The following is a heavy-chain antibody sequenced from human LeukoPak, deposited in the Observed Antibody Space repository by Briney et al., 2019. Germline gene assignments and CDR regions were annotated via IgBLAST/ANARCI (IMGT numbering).Heavy chain of an antibody. D-gene: IGHD1-26*01. V-gene: IGHV3-9*03. J-gene: IGHJ4*02. CDR3: AKGSGGWFSGFDY. CDR2: SSTI. Sequence: SSTILYADSVKGRFTISRDNAKNSLYLQMNSLRPEDMALYYCAKGSGGWFSGFDYWGQGTLVTVSS.